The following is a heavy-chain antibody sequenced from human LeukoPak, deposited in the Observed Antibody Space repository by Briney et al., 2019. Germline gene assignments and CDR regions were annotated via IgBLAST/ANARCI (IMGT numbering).Heavy chain of an antibody. J-gene: IGHJ5*02. V-gene: IGHV1-2*02. CDR2: INPNSGGT. Sequence: ASVKVSCKASGYTFTGYYMHWVRQAPGQGLEWMGWINPNSGGTNYAQKFQGRVTMTRDTSISTAYMELSRLRSDDTAVYYCARGRNGIAVAGTPPNNWFDPWGQGTLVTVSS. CDR3: ARGRNGIAVAGTPPNNWFDP. D-gene: IGHD6-19*01. CDR1: GYTFTGYY.